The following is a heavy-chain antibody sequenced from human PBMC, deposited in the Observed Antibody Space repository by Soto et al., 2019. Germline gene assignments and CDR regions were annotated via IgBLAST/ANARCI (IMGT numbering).Heavy chain of an antibody. V-gene: IGHV3-11*06. Sequence: QVQLVESGGGLVKPGGSLRLSCAASGFTFSDYYMNWIRQAPGKGLEWVSYISSSSSYAIYADSVKGRFTVSRDNAKNSLFLQMNSLRAEDTAIYYCARDSSVTPRPLDYRGQGTLVTVSS. D-gene: IGHD2-8*01. CDR3: ARDSSVTPRPLDY. J-gene: IGHJ4*02. CDR1: GFTFSDYY. CDR2: ISSSSSYA.